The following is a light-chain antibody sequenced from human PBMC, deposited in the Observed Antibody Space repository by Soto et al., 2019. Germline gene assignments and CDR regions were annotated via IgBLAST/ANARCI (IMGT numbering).Light chain of an antibody. J-gene: IGKJ1*01. CDR2: AAS. CDR3: QPAYSSPET. CDR1: QSISNY. Sequence: DIQMTQSPSSLSASVGDRVTITCRASQSISNYLNWFQQKPGNPPKLLIYAASILQAGVPSRVSARGSGTDFTLTISRLQPEDFATYYCQPAYSSPETFGHGTKVEI. V-gene: IGKV1-39*01.